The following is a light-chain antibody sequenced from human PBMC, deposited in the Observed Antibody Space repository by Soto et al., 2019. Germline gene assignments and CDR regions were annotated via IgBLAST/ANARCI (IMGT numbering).Light chain of an antibody. CDR3: QQYDVYWA. CDR1: QSVNRW. V-gene: IGKV1-5*01. CDR2: DAS. Sequence: DIQMIQSPSTLSASVGDRVTITCRASQSVNRWLAWYQQKPGKAPKLLIYDASNLESGVPSRFSGSGSGTDFSLTINSLQADDFATDNCQQYDVYWAFGQGAKV. J-gene: IGKJ1*01.